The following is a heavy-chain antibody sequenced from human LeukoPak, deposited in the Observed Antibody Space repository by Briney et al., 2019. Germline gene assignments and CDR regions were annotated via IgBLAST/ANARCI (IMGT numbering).Heavy chain of an antibody. V-gene: IGHV1-2*02. CDR1: GYTFTGYY. D-gene: IGHD3-22*01. CDR3: AKGYYDSSGYQGYFDY. J-gene: IGHJ4*02. CDR2: INPNSGGT. Sequence: GASVKVSCKASGYTFTGYYMHWVRQAPGQGLEWMGWINPNSGGTNYAQKFQGRVTMTRDTSISTAYMELNSLRAEDTAVYYCAKGYYDSSGYQGYFDYWGQGTLVTVSS.